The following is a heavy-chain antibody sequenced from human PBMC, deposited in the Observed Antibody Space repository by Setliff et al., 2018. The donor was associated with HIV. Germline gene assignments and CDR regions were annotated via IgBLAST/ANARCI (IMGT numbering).Heavy chain of an antibody. Sequence: ASVKVSCKVFGFTLSEVSIQWVRQAPGKGREWMGYFDPQDGETVYAQKFQGRVTMTEDTTIDTAYMELTRLRSEDTAVYSCAIDGAGGWLRPMPDYWGQGTLVTVSS. CDR3: AIDGAGGWLRPMPDY. D-gene: IGHD5-12*01. CDR2: FDPQDGET. CDR1: GFTLSEVS. V-gene: IGHV1-24*01. J-gene: IGHJ4*02.